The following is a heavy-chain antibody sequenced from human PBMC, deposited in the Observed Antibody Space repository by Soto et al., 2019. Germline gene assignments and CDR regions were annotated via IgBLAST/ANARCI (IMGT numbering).Heavy chain of an antibody. CDR3: ARQSQYYDSSGYSAIDY. CDR1: GYSFTSYW. Sequence: GESLKISCQGSGYSFTSYWIAWVRQMPGKGLEWMGIIYPGDSDTRYSPSFQGQVTISADKSISTAYLQWSSLKASDTAMYYCARQSQYYDSSGYSAIDYWGQGTLVTVSS. V-gene: IGHV5-51*01. D-gene: IGHD3-22*01. J-gene: IGHJ4*02. CDR2: IYPGDSDT.